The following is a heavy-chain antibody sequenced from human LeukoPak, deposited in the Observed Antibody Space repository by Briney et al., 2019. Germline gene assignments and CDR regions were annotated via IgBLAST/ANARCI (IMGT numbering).Heavy chain of an antibody. D-gene: IGHD4-17*01. CDR1: GGSISSYY. V-gene: IGHV4-59*01. CDR2: IYYSGST. J-gene: IGHJ4*02. Sequence: PSETLSLTCTVSGGSISSYYWSWIRQPPGKGLEWIGYIYYSGSTNYNPSLKSRVTVSVDTSKNQFSLKLSSVTAADTAVYYCASSGTVTEYYFDYWGQGTLVPVSS. CDR3: ASSGTVTEYYFDY.